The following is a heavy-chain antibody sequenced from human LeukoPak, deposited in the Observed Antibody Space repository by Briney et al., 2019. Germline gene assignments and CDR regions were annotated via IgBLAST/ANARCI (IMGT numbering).Heavy chain of an antibody. J-gene: IGHJ4*02. V-gene: IGHV3-7*03. D-gene: IGHD3-3*01. CDR1: GFTSSSHW. CDR2: IREDGSLQ. Sequence: GGSLRLSCAASGFTSSSHWMSWVRQAPGKGLEWVANIREDGSLQYYVDSVEGRFTISRDNARKSVFLQMNTLRVDDTAVYYCTRVSGAYDVSDYWGQGALVTVSS. CDR3: TRVSGAYDVSDY.